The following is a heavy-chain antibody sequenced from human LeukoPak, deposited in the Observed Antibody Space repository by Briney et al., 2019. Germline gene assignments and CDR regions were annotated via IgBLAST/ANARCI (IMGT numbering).Heavy chain of an antibody. V-gene: IGHV4-34*01. CDR1: GGSFSGYY. J-gene: IGHJ3*02. Sequence: SETLSLTCAVYGGSFSGYYWSWIRQPPGKGLEWIGEINHSGSTNYNPSLKSRVTISVDTSKNQFSLKLSSVTAADTAVYYCARGHLMYYDHSDAVDIWGQGTMVTVSS. CDR2: INHSGST. D-gene: IGHD3-22*01. CDR3: ARGHLMYYDHSDAVDI.